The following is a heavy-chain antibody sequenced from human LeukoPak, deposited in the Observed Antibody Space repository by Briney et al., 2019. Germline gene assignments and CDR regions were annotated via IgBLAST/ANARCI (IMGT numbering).Heavy chain of an antibody. CDR2: IKQDGSEK. V-gene: IGHV3-7*05. CDR3: AREEGYCTNGVCYYWFDP. CDR1: GFTFSRYW. D-gene: IGHD2-8*01. Sequence: PGGSLRLYCAASGFTFSRYWMSWVRQAPGKGLEWVANIKQDGSEKYYVDSVKGRFTISRDNAKNSLYLQMNSLRAEDTAVYYCAREEGYCTNGVCYYWFDPWGQGTLVTVSS. J-gene: IGHJ5*02.